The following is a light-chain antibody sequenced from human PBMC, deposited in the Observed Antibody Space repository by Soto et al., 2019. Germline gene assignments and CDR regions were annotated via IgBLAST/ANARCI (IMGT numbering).Light chain of an antibody. J-gene: IGLJ1*01. CDR2: SNI. CDR1: SSNLGARFD. Sequence: QAVVAQPPSVSGAPGQGVTISCTGTSSNLGARFDVHWYQQLPGTAPKLLIYSNIHRPSGVPDRFSGSKSGTSASLAITGLQAEDEADYYCQSYDSSLSGYVFGTGTKLTVL. V-gene: IGLV1-40*01. CDR3: QSYDSSLSGYV.